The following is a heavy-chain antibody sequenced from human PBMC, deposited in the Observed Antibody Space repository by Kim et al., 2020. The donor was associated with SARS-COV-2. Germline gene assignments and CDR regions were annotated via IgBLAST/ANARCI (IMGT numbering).Heavy chain of an antibody. J-gene: IGHJ3*01. V-gene: IGHV3-53*04. CDR2: IYSGGST. CDR3: AKFVAAWSDDAFDF. Sequence: GGSLRLSCAASGFTVSSNYMSWVRQAPGKGLEWVSVIYSGGSTYYADSVKGRFTISRHNSKNTLYLQMNSLRAEDTAVYYCAKFVAAWSDDAFDFWGQGTMVTVSS. CDR1: GFTVSSNY. D-gene: IGHD2-15*01.